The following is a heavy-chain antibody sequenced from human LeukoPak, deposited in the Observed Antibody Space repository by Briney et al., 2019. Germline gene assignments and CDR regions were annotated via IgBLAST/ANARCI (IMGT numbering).Heavy chain of an antibody. CDR3: ARADWDTAMIDY. Sequence: PGGSLRLSCAASGFTFSTYWMSWVRQAPGKGLEWVANIKEDGSDKYYVDSVKGRFTISRDNAKNSLYLQMNSLRAEDTAVYYCARADWDTAMIDYWGQGTLVTVSS. CDR1: GFTFSTYW. J-gene: IGHJ4*02. V-gene: IGHV3-7*01. CDR2: IKEDGSDK. D-gene: IGHD5-18*01.